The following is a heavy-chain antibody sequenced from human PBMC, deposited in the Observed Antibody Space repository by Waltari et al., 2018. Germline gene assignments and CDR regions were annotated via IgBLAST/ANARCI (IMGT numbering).Heavy chain of an antibody. V-gene: IGHV3-21*01. CDR1: GFTFSSYS. CDR3: ARARPMYDAFDI. Sequence: EVQLVESGGGLVKPGGSLRLSCAASGFTFSSYSMNWVRQAPGKGLEWVSSISSSSSYLYYADSVKGRFTISRDNAKNSLYLQMNSLRAEDTAVYYCARARPMYDAFDIWGQGTMVTVSS. CDR2: ISSSSSYL. D-gene: IGHD2-8*01. J-gene: IGHJ3*02.